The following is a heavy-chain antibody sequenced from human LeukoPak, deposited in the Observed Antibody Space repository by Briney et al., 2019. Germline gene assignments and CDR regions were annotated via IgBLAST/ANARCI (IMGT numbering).Heavy chain of an antibody. D-gene: IGHD5-18*01. V-gene: IGHV4-34*01. Sequence: SETLSLTCAVYGGSFSGYYWSWIRQPPGKGLEWIGEINHSGSTNYNPSLKSRVTISVDTSKNQFSLKLSSVTAADTAVYYCARAGDTVLLFNYYYYMDVWGKGTTVTVSS. J-gene: IGHJ6*03. CDR3: ARAGDTVLLFNYYYYMDV. CDR2: INHSGST. CDR1: GGSFSGYY.